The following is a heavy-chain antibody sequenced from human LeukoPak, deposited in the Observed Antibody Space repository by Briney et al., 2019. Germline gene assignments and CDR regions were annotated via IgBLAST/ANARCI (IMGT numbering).Heavy chain of an antibody. CDR1: GGTFSSYA. J-gene: IGHJ6*04. CDR2: IIPIFGTA. Sequence: SVRVSCKASGGTFSSYAISWVRQAPGQGLEWMGGIIPIFGTANYAQKFQGRVTITADESTSTAYMELSSLRSEDTAVYYCARVAIAVAGSTYYYYYCGMDVWGKGNTVTVSS. D-gene: IGHD6-19*01. CDR3: ARVAIAVAGSTYYYYYCGMDV. V-gene: IGHV1-69*13.